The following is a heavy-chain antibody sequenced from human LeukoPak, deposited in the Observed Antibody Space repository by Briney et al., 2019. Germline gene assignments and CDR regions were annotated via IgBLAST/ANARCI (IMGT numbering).Heavy chain of an antibody. D-gene: IGHD6-19*01. CDR3: AKDLVGRWLVRAY. Sequence: GGSLRLSCAASGFTFSSYAMTWVRQAPGKGLEWVSTINDDGDTTYYVASVKGRFTISRDNSKNTLSLQMNSLRAEDTAVYYCAKDLVGRWLVRAYWGQGTLVTVSS. J-gene: IGHJ4*02. CDR2: INDDGDTT. V-gene: IGHV3-23*01. CDR1: GFTFSSYA.